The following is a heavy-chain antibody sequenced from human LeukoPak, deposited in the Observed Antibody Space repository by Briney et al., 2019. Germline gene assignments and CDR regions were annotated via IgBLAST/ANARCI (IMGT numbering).Heavy chain of an antibody. D-gene: IGHD3-10*01. CDR3: ARTTTMVRGVIIDFDY. CDR1: GGSISSGSYY. Sequence: SQTLSLTCTVSGGSISSGSYYWSWIRQPAGKGLEWIGRIYTSGSTNYNPSLKSRVTISIDTSKNQFSLKLSSVTAADTAVYYCARTTTMVRGVIIDFDYWGQGTLVTVSS. CDR2: IYTSGST. J-gene: IGHJ4*02. V-gene: IGHV4-61*02.